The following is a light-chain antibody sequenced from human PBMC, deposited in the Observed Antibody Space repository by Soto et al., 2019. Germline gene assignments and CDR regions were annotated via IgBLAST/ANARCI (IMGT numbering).Light chain of an antibody. J-gene: IGKJ2*01. CDR2: GAS. Sequence: EIVMTQSPVTLSVSPGERATLSCRASQSVSSKLAWYQQKPGQAPRLLIYGASTRATGIPARFSGSGSGTEFTLSISSLQSEDFAVYYCQQYNNWPQTFDQGTKLEIK. V-gene: IGKV3-15*01. CDR1: QSVSSK. CDR3: QQYNNWPQT.